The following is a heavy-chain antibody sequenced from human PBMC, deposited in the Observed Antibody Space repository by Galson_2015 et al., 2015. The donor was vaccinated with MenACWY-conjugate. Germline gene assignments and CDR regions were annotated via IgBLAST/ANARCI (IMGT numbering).Heavy chain of an antibody. CDR3: ARGRPGMMYAYYYYYGMDV. Sequence: SVKVSCKASGYTFTGYYMHWVRQAPEQGLEWMGCINPNSGGTNYAQKFQGWVTMTRDTSISTAYMELSRLRSDDTAVYYCARGRPGMMYAYYYYYGMDVWGQGTTDAVSS. V-gene: IGHV1-2*04. D-gene: IGHD2-8*01. J-gene: IGHJ6*02. CDR1: GYTFTGYY. CDR2: INPNSGGT.